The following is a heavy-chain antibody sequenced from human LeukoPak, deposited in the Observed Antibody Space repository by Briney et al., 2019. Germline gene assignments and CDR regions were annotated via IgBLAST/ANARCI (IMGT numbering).Heavy chain of an antibody. CDR2: ISYDGSNK. D-gene: IGHD1-26*01. CDR3: AKTGTYGNNYYYYGMDV. J-gene: IGHJ6*02. V-gene: IGHV3-30*18. CDR1: GFTFSSYG. Sequence: GGSLRLSCAASGFTFSSYGMHWVRQAPGKGLEWVAVISYDGSNKYYADSVKGRFTISRDNSKNTLYLQMNNPRAEDTAVYYCAKTGTYGNNYYYYGMDVWGQGTTVTVSS.